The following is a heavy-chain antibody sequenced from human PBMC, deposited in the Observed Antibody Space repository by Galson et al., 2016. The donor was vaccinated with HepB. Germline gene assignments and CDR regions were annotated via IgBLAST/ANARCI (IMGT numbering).Heavy chain of an antibody. CDR2: ISYSGSTT. CDR3: AKSGGQRRGDYVDY. CDR1: GASISSSSYY. D-gene: IGHD6-25*01. Sequence: SETLSLTCSVSGASISSSSYYWGWIRQPPGKGLEWIAGISYSGSTTYYNPSLESRVTISIDTSKNQFSLKLNSVTAADTAVYYCAKSGGQRRGDYVDYWGQGTLVTVSS. V-gene: IGHV4-39*07. J-gene: IGHJ4*02.